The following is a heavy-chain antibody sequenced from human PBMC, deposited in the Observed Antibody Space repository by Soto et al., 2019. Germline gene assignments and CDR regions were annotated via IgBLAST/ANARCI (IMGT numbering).Heavy chain of an antibody. J-gene: IGHJ6*03. V-gene: IGHV4-34*01. CDR1: GGSFSGYY. D-gene: IGHD2-2*01. Sequence: SETLSLTCAVYGGSFSGYYWSWIRQPPGKGLEWIGEINHSGSTYYNPSLKSRIIVSVDTSKNQFSLRLSSVTAADTAVYYCASSRCSSNRCYRGVDYYLDAWGKGTTVTVSS. CDR3: ASSRCSSNRCYRGVDYYLDA. CDR2: INHSGST.